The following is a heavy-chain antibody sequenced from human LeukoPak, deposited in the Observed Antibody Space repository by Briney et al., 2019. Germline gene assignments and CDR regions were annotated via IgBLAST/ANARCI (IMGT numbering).Heavy chain of an antibody. CDR1: GFIFTDYH. J-gene: IGHJ5*01. V-gene: IGHV1-2*02. D-gene: IGHD6-19*01. CDR2: INPNSGGT. CDR3: ARDLFRSSGWYGS. Sequence: GASVKVSCKSSGFIFTDYHMHWVRQAPGQGLEWMGWINPNSGGTNYAQKFQGRVTMTRDTSISTAYMELSRLRSDDTAVYYCARDLFRSSGWYGSWGQGTLVTVSS.